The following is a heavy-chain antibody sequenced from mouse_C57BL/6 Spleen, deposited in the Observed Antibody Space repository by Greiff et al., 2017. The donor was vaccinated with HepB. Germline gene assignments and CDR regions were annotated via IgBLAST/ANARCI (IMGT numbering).Heavy chain of an antibody. J-gene: IGHJ3*01. CDR3: ARADYDAFFAY. Sequence: EVQLQQSGPELVKPGASVKISCKASGYSFTGYYMNWVKQSPEKSLEWIGEINPSTGGTTYNQKFKAKATLTVDKSSSTAYMQLKSLTSEDSAVYYCARADYDAFFAYWGQGTLVTVSA. V-gene: IGHV1-42*01. CDR2: INPSTGGT. CDR1: GYSFTGYY. D-gene: IGHD2-4*01.